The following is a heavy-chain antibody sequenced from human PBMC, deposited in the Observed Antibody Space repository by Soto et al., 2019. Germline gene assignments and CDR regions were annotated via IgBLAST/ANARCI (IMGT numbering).Heavy chain of an antibody. Sequence: GGSLRLSCAASGFTFSSYSMNWVRQAPGKGLEWVSYISSSSSTIYYADSVKGRFTISRDNAKNSLYLQMNSLRDEDTAVYYCARDLTADYGSGSYYNYYYYGMDVWGQGTTVTVSS. V-gene: IGHV3-48*02. D-gene: IGHD3-10*01. CDR1: GFTFSSYS. CDR3: ARDLTADYGSGSYYNYYYYGMDV. CDR2: ISSSSSTI. J-gene: IGHJ6*02.